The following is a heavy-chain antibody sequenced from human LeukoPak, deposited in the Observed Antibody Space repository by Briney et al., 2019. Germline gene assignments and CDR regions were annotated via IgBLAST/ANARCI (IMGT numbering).Heavy chain of an antibody. V-gene: IGHV4-4*07. D-gene: IGHD3-16*01. J-gene: IGHJ4*02. Sequence: TSETLSLTCTVSGGSISSYHWSWIRQPAGKGLEWIGHIYTSGNTDYNPSLKSRVTMSADTSKNQISLKLNSVTAADTAVYYCARVGDYALKDWGQGTLVTVSS. CDR3: ARVGDYALKD. CDR1: GGSISSYH. CDR2: IYTSGNT.